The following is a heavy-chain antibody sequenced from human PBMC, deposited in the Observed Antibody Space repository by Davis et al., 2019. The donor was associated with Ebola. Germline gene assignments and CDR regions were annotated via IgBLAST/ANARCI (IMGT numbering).Heavy chain of an antibody. Sequence: MPSETLSLTCTVSGGSISNYYWSWIRQPPGKGLEWIGYIYYSGSTNYNPSLKSRVTISVDTSKNQFSLKLSSVTAADTAVYYCARGALIAAAGTGKDFDYWGQGTLVTVSS. CDR3: ARGALIAAAGTGKDFDY. CDR2: IYYSGST. V-gene: IGHV4-59*12. J-gene: IGHJ4*02. CDR1: GGSISNYY. D-gene: IGHD6-13*01.